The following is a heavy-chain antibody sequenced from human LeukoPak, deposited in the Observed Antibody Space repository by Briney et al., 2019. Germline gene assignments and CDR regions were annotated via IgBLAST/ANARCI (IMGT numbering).Heavy chain of an antibody. V-gene: IGHV3-11*01. CDR1: GFIFTHYF. J-gene: IGHJ6*02. CDR3: AAVRYSSLDA. D-gene: IGHD6-6*01. CDR2: ISESGTKT. Sequence: GGSLRLSCAASGFIFTHYFMAWIRQAPGGGPELISYISESGTKTYYADSVKGRFTISRDNAKNSLYLQMNSLRAEDTAVYSCAAVRYSSLDAWGQGTTVTVSS.